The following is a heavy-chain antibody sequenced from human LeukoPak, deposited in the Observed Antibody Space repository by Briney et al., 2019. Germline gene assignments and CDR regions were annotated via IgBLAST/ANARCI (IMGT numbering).Heavy chain of an antibody. Sequence: SETLSLTCTVSGGSISSSSYYWGWIRQPPGKGLEWIGYIYYSGSTNYNPSLKSRVTISVDTSKNQFSLKLSSVTAADTAVYYCARYSGSYYNFDYWGQGTLVTVSS. J-gene: IGHJ4*02. CDR1: GGSISSSSYY. D-gene: IGHD1-26*01. CDR2: IYYSGST. CDR3: ARYSGSYYNFDY. V-gene: IGHV4-61*05.